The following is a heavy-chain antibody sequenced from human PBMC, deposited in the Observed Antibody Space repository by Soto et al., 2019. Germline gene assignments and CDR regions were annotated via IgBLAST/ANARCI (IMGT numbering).Heavy chain of an antibody. D-gene: IGHD2-15*01. Sequence: QITLKESGPTLVKPTQTLTLTCTFSGFSLSTSGVGVGWIRQPPGKALEWLALIYWDDDKRYSPSLKSRLTITKDTSKNQVVLTMTNMDPVDTATYYCEHSGRYCSGGSCYRFDPWGQGTLVTVSS. J-gene: IGHJ5*02. CDR1: GFSLSTSGVG. CDR3: EHSGRYCSGGSCYRFDP. V-gene: IGHV2-5*02. CDR2: IYWDDDK.